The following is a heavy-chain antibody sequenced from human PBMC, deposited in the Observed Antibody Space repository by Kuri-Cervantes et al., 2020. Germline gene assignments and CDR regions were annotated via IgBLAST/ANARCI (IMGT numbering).Heavy chain of an antibody. Sequence: GGSLRLSCAASGFTVSSNYMSWVRQAPGKGLEWVSYISSSGSTIYYADSVKGRFSISRDNAKNSLYLQVNNLRAEDTAVYYCARDRGPYDKSRYFLFDYWGQGTLVTVSS. D-gene: IGHD3-22*01. CDR3: ARDRGPYDKSRYFLFDY. V-gene: IGHV3-11*01. CDR1: GFTVSSNY. J-gene: IGHJ4*02. CDR2: ISSSGSTI.